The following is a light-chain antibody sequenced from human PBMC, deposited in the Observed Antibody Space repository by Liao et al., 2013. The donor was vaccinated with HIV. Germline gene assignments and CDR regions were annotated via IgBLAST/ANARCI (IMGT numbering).Light chain of an antibody. CDR3: QAWDSSTVV. CDR1: NIGSKN. V-gene: IGLV3-21*01. Sequence: SYVVTQPPSVSVAPGKTARITCGGNNIGSKNVHWYQQKPGQAPVLVIYYDYDRPSGIPERFSGSNSGNTATLTISGTQAMDEADYYCQAWDSSTVVFGGGTKLTVL. J-gene: IGLJ2*01. CDR2: YDY.